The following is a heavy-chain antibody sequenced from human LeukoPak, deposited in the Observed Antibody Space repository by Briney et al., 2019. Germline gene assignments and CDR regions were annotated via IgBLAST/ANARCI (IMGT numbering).Heavy chain of an antibody. CDR3: AGQGGYAWSWFDP. V-gene: IGHV1-18*01. J-gene: IGHJ5*02. Sequence: ASVKVSCKASGYTFTSYGIGWVRQAPGQGLEWMGWISPYNGNTKYPQKFQGRVIMTTDTATTTVYMELRSLTSDGTAMYYCAGQGGYAWSWFDPWGQGTLVTVSS. CDR2: ISPYNGNT. CDR1: GYTFTSYG. D-gene: IGHD3-3*01.